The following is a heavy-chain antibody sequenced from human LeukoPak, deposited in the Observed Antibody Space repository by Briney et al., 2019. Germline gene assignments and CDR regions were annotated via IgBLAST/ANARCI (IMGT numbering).Heavy chain of an antibody. J-gene: IGHJ6*04. D-gene: IGHD3-10*02. CDR3: AELGITMIGGV. V-gene: IGHV3-21*01. CDR2: ISSRSTYI. Sequence: GGSLRLSCAASGFTFSMYSMNWIRQAPGKGLEWVSSISSRSTYIYYADSVKGRFTISRDNAKNSLYLQMNSLRAEDTAVYYCAELGITMIGGVWGKGTTVTISS. CDR1: GFTFSMYS.